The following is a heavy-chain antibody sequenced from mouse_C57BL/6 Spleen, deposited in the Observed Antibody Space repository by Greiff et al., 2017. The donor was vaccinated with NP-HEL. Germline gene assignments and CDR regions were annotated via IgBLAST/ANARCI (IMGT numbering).Heavy chain of an antibody. D-gene: IGHD2-1*01. J-gene: IGHJ4*01. CDR1: GYTFTDYY. CDR2: IGLGSGST. CDR3: ARREYGNYPFYAMDD. Sequence: QVQLQQSGAELVKPGASVKISCKASGYTFTDYYINWVKQRPGQGLEWIGQIGLGSGSTYYNEKFNGKATLTAAKSSSTAYMKLSSLTSKNSAVYFCARREYGNYPFYAMDDWGQGTSVTVSS. V-gene: IGHV1-77*01.